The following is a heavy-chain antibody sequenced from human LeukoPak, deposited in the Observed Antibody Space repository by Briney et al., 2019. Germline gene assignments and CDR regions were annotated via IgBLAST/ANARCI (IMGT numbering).Heavy chain of an antibody. V-gene: IGHV3-7*01. CDR3: ARVPLYDSSYYMDV. Sequence: GGSLRLSCAASGFTFSSYWMSWVRQAPGKGLEWVANIKQDGSEKYYVDSVKGRFTISRDNAKNSLYLQMNSLRAEDTAVCYCARVPLYDSSYYMDVWGKGTTVTVSS. CDR1: GFTFSSYW. J-gene: IGHJ6*03. CDR2: IKQDGSEK. D-gene: IGHD3-3*01.